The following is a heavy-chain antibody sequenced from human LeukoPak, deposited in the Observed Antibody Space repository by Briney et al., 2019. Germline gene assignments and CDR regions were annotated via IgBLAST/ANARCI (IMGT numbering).Heavy chain of an antibody. CDR2: IYYSGST. V-gene: IGHV4-31*03. CDR1: GGSISSGGYY. J-gene: IGHJ6*02. CDR3: ARDHSSYGMDV. Sequence: LQTLSLTCTVSGGSISSGGYYWSWIRQHPGKGLEWIGYIYYSGSTYYNPSLKSRVTISVDTSKNQFSLKLSSVTAADTAVYYCARDHSSYGMDVWGQGTTVTVSS.